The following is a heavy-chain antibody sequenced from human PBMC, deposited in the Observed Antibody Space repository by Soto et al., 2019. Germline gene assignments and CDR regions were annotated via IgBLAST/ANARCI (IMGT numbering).Heavy chain of an antibody. CDR2: INAGNGNT. CDR3: ARDRSSYLAYYYYYGMDV. D-gene: IGHD3-10*01. CDR1: GYTFTSYA. J-gene: IGHJ6*02. Sequence: ASVKVSCKASGYTFTSYAMHCVRQAPGQRLEWMGWINAGNGNTKYSQKFQGRITITRDTSASTAYMELSSLRSEDTAVYYCARDRSSYLAYYYYYGMDVWGQGTTVTVSS. V-gene: IGHV1-3*01.